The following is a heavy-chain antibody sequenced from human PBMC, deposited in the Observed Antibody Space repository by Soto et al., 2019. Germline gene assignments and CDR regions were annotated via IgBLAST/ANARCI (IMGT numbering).Heavy chain of an antibody. J-gene: IGHJ4*02. CDR3: AKDRVGGTFYTPLAF. D-gene: IGHD1-7*01. CDR2: ITYDGSFQ. CDR1: GFNFDNYG. Sequence: QVQLVESGGGVVQPGGSLRLSCQASGFNFDNYGMHWVRQAPGKGLKWVAVITYDGSFQYYADSVEGRFTISRDNSKNTLSLHLNTLKPEDTAVYHCAKDRVGGTFYTPLAFWGQGTLVTVSS. V-gene: IGHV3-30*18.